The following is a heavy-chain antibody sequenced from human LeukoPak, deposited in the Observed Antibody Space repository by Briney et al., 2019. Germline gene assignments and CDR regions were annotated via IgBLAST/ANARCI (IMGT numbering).Heavy chain of an antibody. CDR2: ISGSGGST. CDR1: GFMFSSNW. V-gene: IGHV3-23*01. CDR3: AKDRMGSAMIVVVTMDY. Sequence: GGSLRLSCAASGFMFSSNWMSWVRQAPGKGLEWVSAISGSGGSTYYADSVKGRFTISRDNSKNTLYLQMNSLRAEDTAVYYCAKDRMGSAMIVVVTMDYWGQGTLVTVSS. D-gene: IGHD3-22*01. J-gene: IGHJ4*02.